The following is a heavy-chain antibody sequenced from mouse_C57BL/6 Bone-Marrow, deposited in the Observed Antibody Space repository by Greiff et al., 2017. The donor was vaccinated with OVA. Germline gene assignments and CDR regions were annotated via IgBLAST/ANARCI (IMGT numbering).Heavy chain of an antibody. J-gene: IGHJ4*01. Sequence: QVQLQQSGPGLVQPSQSLSITCTVSGFSLTSYGVHWVRQSPGKGLEWLGVIWRGGSTDYNAAFMSRLRITKDNSKSQVFFKMNSLQADDTAIYYCAKKYDGGDYYAMDYWGQGTSVTVSS. V-gene: IGHV2-5*01. CDR2: IWRGGST. CDR3: AKKYDGGDYYAMDY. D-gene: IGHD2-14*01. CDR1: GFSLTSYG.